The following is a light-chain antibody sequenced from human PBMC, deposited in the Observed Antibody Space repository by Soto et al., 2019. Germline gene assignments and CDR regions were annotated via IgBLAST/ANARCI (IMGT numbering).Light chain of an antibody. CDR3: QESHTAPWT. CDR2: DAT. J-gene: IGKJ1*01. CDR1: QSISTY. Sequence: DIQMTQSPSSLSASVGDRVTITCRASQSISTYLNWYQKKLGKAPKLLIYDATSLQSGVPSRFSGRGSGTDFTLTISSLQPEDFATYYCQESHTAPWTFGQGTKVEMK. V-gene: IGKV1-39*01.